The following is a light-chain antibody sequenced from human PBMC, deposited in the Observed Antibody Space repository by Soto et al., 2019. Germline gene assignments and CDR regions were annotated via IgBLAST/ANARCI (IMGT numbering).Light chain of an antibody. V-gene: IGKV1-39*01. CDR1: QSINSR. J-gene: IGKJ1*01. CDR3: QQSYSRVT. Sequence: DIQMTQSPSSLSASVGDTVTITCRASQSINSRFSWYQQKAGQAPKLLIYAASRLQSGAPSRFSGSGSGTDFTLTISSLQPEDFATYFCQQSYSRVTFGQGTKV. CDR2: AAS.